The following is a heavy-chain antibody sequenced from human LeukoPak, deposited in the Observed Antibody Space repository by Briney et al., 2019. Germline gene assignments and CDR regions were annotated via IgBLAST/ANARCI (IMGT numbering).Heavy chain of an antibody. V-gene: IGHV3-23*01. CDR3: AIVGRSGYYFDY. D-gene: IGHD3-22*01. J-gene: IGHJ4*02. CDR1: GFTFSSCA. Sequence: QPGGSLRLSCAASGFTFSSCAMSWVRQAPGKGLEWVSAISGSGGSTYYADSVKGRFTISRDNSKNTLYLQMNSLRAEDTAVYYCAIVGRSGYYFDYWGQGTLVTVSS. CDR2: ISGSGGST.